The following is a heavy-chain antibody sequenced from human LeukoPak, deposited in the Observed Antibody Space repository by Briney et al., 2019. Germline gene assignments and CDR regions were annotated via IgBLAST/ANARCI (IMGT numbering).Heavy chain of an antibody. Sequence: QAGGSLRLSCAASGFTFSSYAMHWVRQAPGKGLEWVAVISYDGSNKYYADSVKGRFTISRDNSKNTLYLQMNSLRAEDTAVYYCARDNRYCSSTRCYSEGFYWAQGTLVTVSS. CDR2: ISYDGSNK. V-gene: IGHV3-30-3*01. D-gene: IGHD2-2*02. J-gene: IGHJ4*02. CDR1: GFTFSSYA. CDR3: ARDNRYCSSTRCYSEGFY.